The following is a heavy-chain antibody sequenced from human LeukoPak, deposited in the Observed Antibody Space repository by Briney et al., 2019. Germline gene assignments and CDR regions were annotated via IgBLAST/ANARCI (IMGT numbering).Heavy chain of an antibody. J-gene: IGHJ3*02. D-gene: IGHD3-22*01. CDR3: ARGFTYYYDSSGYLLDI. CDR2: ISYDGSNK. CDR1: GFTFSSYA. V-gene: IGHV3-30-3*01. Sequence: GGSLRLSCAASGFTFSSYAMHWVRQAPGKRLEWVAVISYDGSNKYYADSVKGRFTISRDNSKNTLYLQMNSLRAEDTAVYYCARGFTYYYDSSGYLLDIWGQGTMVTVSS.